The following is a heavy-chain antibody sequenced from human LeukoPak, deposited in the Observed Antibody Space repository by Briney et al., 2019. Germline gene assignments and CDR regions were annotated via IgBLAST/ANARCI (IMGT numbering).Heavy chain of an antibody. D-gene: IGHD1-20*01. CDR2: TYYRSKWYC. V-gene: IGHV6-1*01. CDR1: GDNVSSNSAT. J-gene: IGHJ5*02. Sequence: SQTLSLTCAISGDNVSSNSATWTWIRQSPSRGLEWLGRTYYRSKWYCDYAVSVTGRITINPDTSKNQFSLQLNSVTPEDTAVYYCARDPLLTGIAQDWFDPWGQGTLVTVSS. CDR3: ARDPLLTGIAQDWFDP.